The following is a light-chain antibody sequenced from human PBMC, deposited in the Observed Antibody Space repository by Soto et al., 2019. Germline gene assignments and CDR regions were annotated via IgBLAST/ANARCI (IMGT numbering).Light chain of an antibody. J-gene: IGKJ5*01. Sequence: EIVLTQSPATLSLSQGERATLSCRASRSVTSYLAWYQQKPGQAPRLLIYDASNRAAGIPARFSGSGSETDFTLTISNLEPEDFAVYYCQQRYAWPPITFGQGTRLEIK. V-gene: IGKV3-11*01. CDR3: QQRYAWPPIT. CDR1: RSVTSY. CDR2: DAS.